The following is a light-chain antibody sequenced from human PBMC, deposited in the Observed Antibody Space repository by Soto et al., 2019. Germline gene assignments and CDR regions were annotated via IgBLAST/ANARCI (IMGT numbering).Light chain of an antibody. V-gene: IGKV3-20*01. CDR1: QSVSSSY. J-gene: IGKJ5*01. CDR2: GAS. Sequence: EIVLTQSPGTLSLSPGERATLSCRASQSVSSSYLAWYHQKPGQAPRLLIYGASSRATGIPDRFSGSGSGTDFTLTISRLEPEDFAVYYCQQYGSLFGQGTRLEIK. CDR3: QQYGSL.